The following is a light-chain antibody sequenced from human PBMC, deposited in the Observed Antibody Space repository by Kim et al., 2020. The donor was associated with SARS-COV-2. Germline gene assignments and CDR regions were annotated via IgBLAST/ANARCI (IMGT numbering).Light chain of an antibody. Sequence: ASVTDSVTITCKASQDIKNYLNWYQQKPGKAPKLLIYDASNLEVGVPSRFSGSGSAAHFIFTITGLQPEDIATYYCQQHDDVAVTFGGGTKVDIK. CDR1: QDIKNY. J-gene: IGKJ4*01. CDR3: QQHDDVAVT. CDR2: DAS. V-gene: IGKV1-33*01.